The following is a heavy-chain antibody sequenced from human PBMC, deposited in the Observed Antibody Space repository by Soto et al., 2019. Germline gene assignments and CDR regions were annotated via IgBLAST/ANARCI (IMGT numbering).Heavy chain of an antibody. CDR2: ISYDGSNK. D-gene: IGHD3-9*01. Sequence: PGGSLRLSCAASGFTFSSYGMHWVRQAPGKGLEWVAVISYDGSNKYYADSVKGRFTISRDNSKNTLYLQMNSLRAEDTAVYYCAKEFRYFDWFWGQGTLVTVSS. CDR3: AKEFRYFDWF. CDR1: GFTFSSYG. V-gene: IGHV3-30*18. J-gene: IGHJ4*02.